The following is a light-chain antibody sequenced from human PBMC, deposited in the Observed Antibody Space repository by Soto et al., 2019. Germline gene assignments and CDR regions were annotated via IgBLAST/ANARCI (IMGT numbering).Light chain of an antibody. CDR3: TSYAGTHSFFYV. V-gene: IGLV2-8*01. Sequence: QSVLTQPPSASGSPGQSVTISCTGTSSDVGAYNYVSWYQQLPGKAPKLIIYEVSKRPSGVPDRFSGSKSGNTASLTVSGLQAEDEADYYCTSYAGTHSFFYVFGTGTKDTDL. J-gene: IGLJ1*01. CDR2: EVS. CDR1: SSDVGAYNY.